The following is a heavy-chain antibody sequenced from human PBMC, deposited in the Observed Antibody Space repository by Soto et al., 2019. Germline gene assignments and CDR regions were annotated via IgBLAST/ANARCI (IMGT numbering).Heavy chain of an antibody. J-gene: IGHJ5*02. CDR1: GGSISSSSYY. CDR3: ASTYSSGDVYWFDP. V-gene: IGHV4-39*01. D-gene: IGHD6-19*01. CDR2: IYYSGST. Sequence: SETLSLTCTVSGGSISSSSYYWGWIRQPPGKGLEWIGSIYYSGSTYYNPSLKSRVTISVDTSKNQFSLKLSSVTAADTAVYYCASTYSSGDVYWFDPWGQGTLVTVSS.